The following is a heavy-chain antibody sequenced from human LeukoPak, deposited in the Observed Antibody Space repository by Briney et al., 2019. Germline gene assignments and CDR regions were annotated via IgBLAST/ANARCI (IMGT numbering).Heavy chain of an antibody. D-gene: IGHD4-17*01. CDR1: GFTFSSYA. J-gene: IGHJ3*02. CDR3: VGSYGDCVGDAFDI. Sequence: PGGSLRLSGSASGFTFSSYAMHWVRQAPGKGLEYVSAISSNGGSTYYADSVKGRFTISRDNSKNTLYLQMSSLRAEDTAVYYCVGSYGDCVGDAFDIWGQGTMVTVSS. V-gene: IGHV3-64D*06. CDR2: ISSNGGST.